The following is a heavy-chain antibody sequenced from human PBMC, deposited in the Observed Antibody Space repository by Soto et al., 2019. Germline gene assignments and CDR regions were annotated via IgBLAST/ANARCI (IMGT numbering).Heavy chain of an antibody. CDR1: GGSISSYY. CDR3: ARDTRYGVLDY. D-gene: IGHD4-17*01. Sequence: PSETLSLTCTVSGGSISSYYWSWIRQPPGKGLEWIGYIYYSGGTNYNPSLKSRVTISVDTSKNQFSLSLSSLTAADTAVYYCARDTRYGVLDYWGQGTLVTVSS. V-gene: IGHV4-59*01. CDR2: IYYSGGT. J-gene: IGHJ4*02.